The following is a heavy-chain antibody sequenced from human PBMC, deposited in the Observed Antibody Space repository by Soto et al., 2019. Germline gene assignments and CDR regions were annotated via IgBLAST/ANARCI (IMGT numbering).Heavy chain of an antibody. J-gene: IGHJ4*02. CDR1: GGSISSYY. V-gene: IGHV4-59*01. D-gene: IGHD5-12*01. CDR2: IYYSGST. Sequence: SETLSLTCTVSGGSISSYYWSWIRQPPGKGLEWIGYIYYSGSTNYNPSLKSRVTISVDTSKNQFSLKLSSVTAADTAVYYCARVGATINTVDYWGQGTLVTVSS. CDR3: ARVGATINTVDY.